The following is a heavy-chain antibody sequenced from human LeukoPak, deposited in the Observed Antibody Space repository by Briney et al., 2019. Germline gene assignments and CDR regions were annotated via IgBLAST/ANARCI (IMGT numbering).Heavy chain of an antibody. CDR2: ISWDESTT. CDR1: GLSIGDNS. V-gene: IGHV3-43*01. CDR3: ARGPNRWWVVSRNWGMDV. Sequence: GGSLRLSCAASGLSIGDNSMHWVRQAPGKGLEWVSLISWDESTTYYSDSVKGRFTVSRDSSKNSLHLQMNNLRTEDTALYYCARGPNRWWVVSRNWGMDVWGQGTTVTVSS. J-gene: IGHJ6*02. D-gene: IGHD2-15*01.